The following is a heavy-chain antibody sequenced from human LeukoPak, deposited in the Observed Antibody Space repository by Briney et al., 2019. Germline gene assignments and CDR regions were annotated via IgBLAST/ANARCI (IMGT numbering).Heavy chain of an antibody. CDR2: ISGTSSII. Sequence: GGSLRLSCAASGFTFSSYSMNWVRQAPGERLEWISYISGTSSIIYYTPSVKGRFTISRDNGKYSLYLQMNSLRDDNPAVYFCARGTWDGARTFDIWGQGAMVTVSS. D-gene: IGHD5-24*01. CDR1: GFTFSSYS. J-gene: IGHJ3*02. CDR3: ARGTWDGARTFDI. V-gene: IGHV3-48*02.